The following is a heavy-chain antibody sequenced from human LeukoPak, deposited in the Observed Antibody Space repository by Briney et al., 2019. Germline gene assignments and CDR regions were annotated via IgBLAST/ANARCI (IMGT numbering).Heavy chain of an antibody. CDR2: IYSGGAT. CDR1: GFTVSNKY. CDR3: ARGPQWLVSVDY. Sequence: PGGSLRLSCAASGFTVSNKYMTWVRQAPGKGLEWVSVIYSGGATYYADSVKGRFTISRDNSKNTLYLQMNSLRAEDTAVYYCARGPQWLVSVDYWGQGTLVTVSS. J-gene: IGHJ4*02. V-gene: IGHV3-53*01. D-gene: IGHD6-19*01.